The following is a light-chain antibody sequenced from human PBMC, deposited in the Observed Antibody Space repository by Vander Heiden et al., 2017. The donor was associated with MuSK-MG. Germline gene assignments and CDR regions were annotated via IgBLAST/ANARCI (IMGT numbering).Light chain of an antibody. CDR2: LGF. Sequence: DTVMTQSPLSLTVTPGEPASISCRSSRSLLYSNGYNYLAWYLQKPGQSPQLLIYLGFNRASGVPDRISGSGSGTDFTLEISRVEAEDVGVYYCMQSLHSPYTIGPGTKVHVK. J-gene: IGKJ3*01. CDR3: MQSLHSPYT. V-gene: IGKV2-28*01. CDR1: RSLLYSNGYNY.